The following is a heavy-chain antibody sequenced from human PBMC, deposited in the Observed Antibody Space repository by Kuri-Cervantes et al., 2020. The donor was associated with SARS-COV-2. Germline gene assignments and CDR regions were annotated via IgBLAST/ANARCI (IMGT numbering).Heavy chain of an antibody. CDR1: GFAVRNTY. V-gene: IGHV3-53*01. CDR3: ARAKSPNAALVPADY. Sequence: GGSLRLSCAASGFAVRNTYMAWVRQAPGKGLECVSVIYSGGNTYYADSVKGRFTISRDSSMNTLYLQMNSLRAEDTAVYYCARAKSPNAALVPADYWGQGTLVTVSS. CDR2: IYSGGNT. J-gene: IGHJ4*02. D-gene: IGHD5-18*01.